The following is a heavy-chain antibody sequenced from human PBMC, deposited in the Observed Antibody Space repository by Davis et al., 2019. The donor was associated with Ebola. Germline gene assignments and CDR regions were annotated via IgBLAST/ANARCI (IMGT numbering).Heavy chain of an antibody. V-gene: IGHV1-2*02. Sequence: ASVKVSCKASGYTFTGYYMHWVRQAPGQGLEWMGWINPNSGGTNYAQKLQGRVTMTTDTSTSTAYMELRSLRSDDTAVYYCARAREMVRGVTLIDYWGQGTLVTVSS. D-gene: IGHD3-10*01. CDR3: ARAREMVRGVTLIDY. CDR2: INPNSGGT. J-gene: IGHJ4*02. CDR1: GYTFTGYY.